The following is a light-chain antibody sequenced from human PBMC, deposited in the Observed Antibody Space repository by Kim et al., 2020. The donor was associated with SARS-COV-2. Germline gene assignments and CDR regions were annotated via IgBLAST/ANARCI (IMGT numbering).Light chain of an antibody. J-gene: IGLJ2*01. CDR3: SSYTSSSYVV. Sequence: GQSITIACTGTSSDVGGYNYVSWYQQHPGKAPKLMIYDVSNRPSGVSNRFSGSKSGNTASLTISGLQAEDEADYYCSSYTSSSYVVFGGGTQLTVL. V-gene: IGLV2-14*03. CDR2: DVS. CDR1: SSDVGGYNY.